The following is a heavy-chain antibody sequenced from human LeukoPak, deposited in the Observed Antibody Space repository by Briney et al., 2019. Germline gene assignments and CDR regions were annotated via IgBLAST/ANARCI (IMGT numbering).Heavy chain of an antibody. CDR1: GGSFSGYY. D-gene: IGHD3-22*01. CDR2: ISSSGGST. V-gene: IGHV3-23*01. J-gene: IGHJ4*02. CDR3: ANSPDSGYYYYWYYFDY. Sequence: QPSETLSLTCAVYGGSFSGYYWSWIRQAPGKGLEWVSAISSSGGSTYYADSVKGRFTISRDNSKNTLYLQMNKLRAEDTAVYYCANSPDSGYYYYWYYFDYWGQGTLVTVSS.